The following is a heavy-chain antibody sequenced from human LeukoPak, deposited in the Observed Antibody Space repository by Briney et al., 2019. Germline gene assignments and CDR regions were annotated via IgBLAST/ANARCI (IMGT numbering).Heavy chain of an antibody. V-gene: IGHV3-7*01. D-gene: IGHD3-22*01. Sequence: PGGSLRLSCAASGFTFSSYWMSWVRQAPGKGLEWVANIKQDGSEKYYVDSVKGRFTISRDNAKNSLYLQMNSLRAEDTAVYYCAREDIDYYDSSGYLDYWGQGTLVTVSS. CDR2: IKQDGSEK. J-gene: IGHJ4*02. CDR3: AREDIDYYDSSGYLDY. CDR1: GFTFSSYW.